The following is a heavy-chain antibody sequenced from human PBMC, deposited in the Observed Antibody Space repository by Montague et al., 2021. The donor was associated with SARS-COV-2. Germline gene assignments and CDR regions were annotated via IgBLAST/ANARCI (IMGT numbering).Heavy chain of an antibody. J-gene: IGHJ3*02. CDR1: GGSFSGYY. CDR2: INHSGST. V-gene: IGHV4-34*01. CDR3: ARTGLGAYDILTGYTVNAFDM. Sequence: SETLSLTCAVYGGSFSGYYWNWIRQPPGKGLEWIGEINHSGSTNYNPSLKSRVTISVDTSNNQFSLKLTSVTAADTAVYYCARTGLGAYDILTGYTVNAFDMWGQGTMVTVSS. D-gene: IGHD3-9*01.